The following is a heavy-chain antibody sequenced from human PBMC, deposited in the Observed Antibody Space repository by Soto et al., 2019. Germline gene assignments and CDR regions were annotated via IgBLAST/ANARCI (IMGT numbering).Heavy chain of an antibody. D-gene: IGHD6-19*01. Sequence: QVQLQQWGAGLLKPSETLSLTCAVYGGSFSGYYWSWIRQPPGKGLEWIGEINHSGSTNYNPSLKSRVTISVDTSKNQFSLKLSSVTAADTAVYYCARTAGSGWLYYYYGMDVWGQVTTVTVSS. CDR2: INHSGST. CDR1: GGSFSGYY. J-gene: IGHJ6*02. CDR3: ARTAGSGWLYYYYGMDV. V-gene: IGHV4-34*01.